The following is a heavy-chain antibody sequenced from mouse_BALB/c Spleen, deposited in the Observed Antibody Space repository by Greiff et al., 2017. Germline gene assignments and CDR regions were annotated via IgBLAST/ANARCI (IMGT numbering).Heavy chain of an antibody. CDR3: ASQDGEVRAPMDY. D-gene: IGHD2-14*01. CDR1: GYTFTSYW. CDR2: INPSTGYT. J-gene: IGHJ4*01. Sequence: VQLQQSGAELAKPGASVKMSCKASGYTFTSYWMHWVKQRPGQGLEWIGYINPSTGYTEYNQKFKDKATLTADKSSSTAYMQLSSLTSEDSAVYYCASQDGEVRAPMDYWGQGTSGTVSS. V-gene: IGHV1-7*01.